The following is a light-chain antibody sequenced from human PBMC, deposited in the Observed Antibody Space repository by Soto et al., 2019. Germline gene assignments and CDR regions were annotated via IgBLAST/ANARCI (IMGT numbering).Light chain of an antibody. Sequence: QSVLTQPPSVSAAPGQKVTISCSGSSSNIGNNYVSWYQQLPGTAPKLLIYDNNKRPSGIPDRFSGSKSGTSATLGITGLQTEDEADYYCGTWDSSLSVYVFGTGTKLTVL. V-gene: IGLV1-51*01. CDR3: GTWDSSLSVYV. CDR1: SSNIGNNY. J-gene: IGLJ1*01. CDR2: DNN.